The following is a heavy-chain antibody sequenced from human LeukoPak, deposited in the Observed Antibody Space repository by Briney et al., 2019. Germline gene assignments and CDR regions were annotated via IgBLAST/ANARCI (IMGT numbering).Heavy chain of an antibody. CDR3: AGTSPRAATFDS. V-gene: IGHV4-4*07. CDR2: IYPSGST. J-gene: IGHJ4*02. D-gene: IGHD2-15*01. Sequence: PSETLSLTCSVSGGSISSYYWSWIRQPAGKGLEWIGRIYPSGSTNYNPSLKSRVTMSVDTSKNQFSLKLSSVTAADTAVYYCAGTSPRAATFDSWGQGTLVTVSS. CDR1: GGSISSYY.